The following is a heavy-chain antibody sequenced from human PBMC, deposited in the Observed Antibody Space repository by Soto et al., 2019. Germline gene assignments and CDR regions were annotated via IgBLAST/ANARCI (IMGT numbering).Heavy chain of an antibody. CDR3: ASRSYGSGVDL. V-gene: IGHV4-39*01. J-gene: IGHJ5*02. CDR2: IFYSGGT. Sequence: QLQLQESGPGLVKPSEALSLTCTVSGGSISSSGHYWGWIRQTPGKGLEWIGNIFYSGGTHYNASFRSRVCISVDASKNQLSLKVTYVTAADTAVYYCASRSYGSGVDLWGRGTLVTVSS. CDR1: GGSISSSGHY. D-gene: IGHD3-10*01.